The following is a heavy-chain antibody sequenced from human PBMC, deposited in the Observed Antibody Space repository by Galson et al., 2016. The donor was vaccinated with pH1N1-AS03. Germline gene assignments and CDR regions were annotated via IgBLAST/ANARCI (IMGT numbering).Heavy chain of an antibody. J-gene: IGHJ3*01. Sequence: TLSLTCNVSGVSISETAYYWTWVRQRPGEALEWIGYLYYTGNAFYNPSLEGRVTISQDTSKRKISVTRKSVTAADTAVYYCSGDSKDNFHYPRFAFDLWSQGTLVTVSS. CDR2: LYYTGNA. D-gene: IGHD2-15*01. V-gene: IGHV4-31*03. CDR3: SGDSKDNFHYPRFAFDL. CDR1: GVSISETAYY.